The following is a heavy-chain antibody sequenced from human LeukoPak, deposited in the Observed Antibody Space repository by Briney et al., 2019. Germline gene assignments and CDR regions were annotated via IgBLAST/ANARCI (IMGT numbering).Heavy chain of an antibody. J-gene: IGHJ4*02. CDR2: IYYSGST. CDR1: GGSISSYY. CDR3: ARSPYYPYYFDY. V-gene: IGHV4-59*01. D-gene: IGHD3-22*01. Sequence: SETLSLTCTVSGGSISSYYWSWIRQPPGKGLEWIGYIYYSGSTNYNPSLKSRVTISVDTSKNQFSLKLSSVTAADTAVYYCARSPYYPYYFDYWGQGTLVTVSS.